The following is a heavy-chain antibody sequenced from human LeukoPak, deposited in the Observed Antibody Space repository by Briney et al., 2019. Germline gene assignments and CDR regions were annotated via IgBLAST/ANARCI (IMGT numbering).Heavy chain of an antibody. CDR1: GGSISSSSYY. Sequence: SETLSLTCTVSGGSISSSSYYWGWIRQPPGKGLEWIGSIYYSGSTYYNPSLKSRVTISVDTSKNQFSLKLSSVTAADTAVYYCARFFAENYYYYYYMDLWGKGTTVPVSS. V-gene: IGHV4-39*01. J-gene: IGHJ6*03. D-gene: IGHD3-3*01. CDR2: IYYSGST. CDR3: ARFFAENYYYYYYMDL.